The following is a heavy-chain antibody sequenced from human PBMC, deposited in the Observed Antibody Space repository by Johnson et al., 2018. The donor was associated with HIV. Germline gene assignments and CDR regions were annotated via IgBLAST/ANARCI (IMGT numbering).Heavy chain of an antibody. CDR1: GFTFSSYA. V-gene: IGHV3-30-3*01. J-gene: IGHJ3*02. CDR3: ARVLRGRWTYYDILTGSTHADHDAFDI. Sequence: QVQLVESGGGVVQPGRSLRLSCAASGFTFSSYAMHWVRQAPGKGLEWVAVISYDGSNKYYVDSVKGRFTISRDNSKNTLYLQMNSLRAEDTAVYYCARVLRGRWTYYDILTGSTHADHDAFDIWGQGTMVTVSS. D-gene: IGHD3-9*01. CDR2: ISYDGSNK.